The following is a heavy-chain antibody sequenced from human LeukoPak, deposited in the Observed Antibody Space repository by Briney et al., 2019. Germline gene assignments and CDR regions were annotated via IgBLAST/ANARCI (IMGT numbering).Heavy chain of an antibody. Sequence: GGSLRLSCAASGFTFSSYSMNWFRQAPGKGLEWVSSISSSSSYIYYADSVKGRFTISRDNAKNSLYLQMNSLRAEDTAVYYCARDRGFGLYSSSFDYWGQGTLVTVSS. J-gene: IGHJ4*02. CDR1: GFTFSSYS. CDR2: ISSSSSYI. CDR3: ARDRGFGLYSSSFDY. D-gene: IGHD6-6*01. V-gene: IGHV3-21*01.